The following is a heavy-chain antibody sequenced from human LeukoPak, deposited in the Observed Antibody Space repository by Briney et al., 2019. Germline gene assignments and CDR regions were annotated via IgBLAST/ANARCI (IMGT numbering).Heavy chain of an antibody. V-gene: IGHV3-23*01. CDR3: ARGTLDITKLRGVISPFDY. D-gene: IGHD3-10*01. CDR1: GFTFSSYG. CDR2: ISGSGGST. J-gene: IGHJ4*02. Sequence: GGTLRLSCAASGFTFSSYGMSWVRQAPGKGLEWVSAISGSGGSTYYADSVKGRFTISRDNSKNTLYLQMSSLRAEDTAVYYCARGTLDITKLRGVISPFDYWGQGTLVTVSS.